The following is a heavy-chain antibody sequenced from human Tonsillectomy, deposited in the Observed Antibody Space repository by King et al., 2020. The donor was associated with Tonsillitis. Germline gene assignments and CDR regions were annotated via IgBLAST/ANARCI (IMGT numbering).Heavy chain of an antibody. CDR3: ARGGVDHGFDV. Sequence: VQLVESGGGLVQPGGSLRLSCAASGFTFSSFCIHWVRQAPGKGLVWVSRINSDGSDTIYADSVQGRFTVYRDNARNTLYLQMNSLRAEDAALYYCARGGVDHGFDVWGQGTMVTVSS. CDR2: INSDGSDT. D-gene: IGHD2-8*02. V-gene: IGHV3-74*01. CDR1: GFTFSSFC. J-gene: IGHJ3*01.